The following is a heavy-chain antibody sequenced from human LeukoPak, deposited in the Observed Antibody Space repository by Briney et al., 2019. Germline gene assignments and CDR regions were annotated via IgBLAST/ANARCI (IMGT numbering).Heavy chain of an antibody. CDR2: INPSGGST. V-gene: IGHV1-46*01. Sequence: ASVKVSCKASGYSFTSYYIHWVRQAPGQGLEWMGIINPSGGSTSYAQKFQGGVTITRDTSTSTVYMELSSLRSEDTAVYYCARGDYGDQYYMDVWGKGTTVTVSS. CDR1: GYSFTSYY. D-gene: IGHD4-17*01. CDR3: ARGDYGDQYYMDV. J-gene: IGHJ6*03.